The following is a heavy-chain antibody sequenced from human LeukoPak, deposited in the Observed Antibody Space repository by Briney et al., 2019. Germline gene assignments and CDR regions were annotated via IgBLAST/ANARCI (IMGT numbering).Heavy chain of an antibody. D-gene: IGHD5-24*01. CDR2: IYYSGNT. CDR3: ASEGNGYNSFDS. J-gene: IGHJ4*02. V-gene: IGHV4-31*03. CDR1: GGSFSSGGYF. Sequence: SETLSLTCTVSGGSFSSGGYFWSWIRQHPGKGLEWIGYIYYSGNTYYNPSLQSRVTISLDTSKNQFSLKLTSVTAADTAMYYCASEGNGYNSFDSWGQGTLVTVSS.